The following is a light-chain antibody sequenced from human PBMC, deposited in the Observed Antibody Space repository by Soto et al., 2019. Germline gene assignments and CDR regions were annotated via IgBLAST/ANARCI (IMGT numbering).Light chain of an antibody. J-gene: IGLJ2*01. CDR3: SSYTGSNKLV. CDR1: SSDVGGYKY. CDR2: EVT. V-gene: IGLV2-8*01. Sequence: QSALTQPPSASGSPGQSVTISCTGTSSDVGGYKYVSWYQQHPGKAPKLMIYEVTKRPAGVPDRFSGSKSGNTASLTVSGLQAEDEADYYCSSYTGSNKLVFGGGTKLTVL.